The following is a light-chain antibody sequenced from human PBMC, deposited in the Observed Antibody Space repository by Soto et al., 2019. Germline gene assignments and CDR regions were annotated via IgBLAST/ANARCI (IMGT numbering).Light chain of an antibody. CDR2: GAS. V-gene: IGKV3-20*01. J-gene: IGKJ4*01. CDR3: QQHDSSPLT. Sequence: EIVLTQSPGTLSLSPGERATLSCRASQSVRSSYLAWYQQKPGQAPRLLIYGASIRATGIPDRFGGSGSGTDFTLTISRLEPEDFAVYHCQQHDSSPLTFGGGTKVEIK. CDR1: QSVRSSY.